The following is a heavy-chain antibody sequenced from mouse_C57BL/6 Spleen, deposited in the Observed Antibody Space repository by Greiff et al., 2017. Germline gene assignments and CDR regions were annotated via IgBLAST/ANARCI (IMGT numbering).Heavy chain of an antibody. Sequence: VQLKESGPELVKPGASVKIPCKASGYTFTDYNMDWVKQSHGKSLEWIGDINPNNGGTIYNQKFKGKGTLTVDKSSSPTDMELRSLTSEDTAVYYCARTTYYVDYWGQGTTLTVSS. D-gene: IGHD1-1*01. V-gene: IGHV1-18*01. CDR2: INPNNGGT. CDR3: ARTTYYVDY. J-gene: IGHJ2*01. CDR1: GYTFTDYN.